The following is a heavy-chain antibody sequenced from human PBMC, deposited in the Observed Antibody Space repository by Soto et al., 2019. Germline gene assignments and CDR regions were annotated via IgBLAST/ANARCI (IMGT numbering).Heavy chain of an antibody. Sequence: EVQLLESGGGVVQPGGSLRLSCAASGFTFSSYGMSWVRQAPGKGLEWVSAISGSGGSTDYADSVKGRFTISRDNSKKTLHMKRKSLGAEDTAVYYCARDSGSGNNAIDIWGQGTMVTVSS. J-gene: IGHJ3*02. CDR1: GFTFSSYG. V-gene: IGHV3-23*01. CDR2: ISGSGGST. CDR3: ARDSGSGNNAIDI. D-gene: IGHD6-19*01.